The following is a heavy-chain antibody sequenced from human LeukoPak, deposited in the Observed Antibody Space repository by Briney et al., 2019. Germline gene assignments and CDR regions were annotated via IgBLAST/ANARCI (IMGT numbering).Heavy chain of an antibody. CDR2: ISTSGNTI. D-gene: IGHD3-10*01. Sequence: GGSLRLSCAASGFVFSGFGMNWVRQAPGKGLEWISYISTSGNTIYYTDSLKGRVTVSRDNAKNFLYLQMHSLRHDDTAVYYCARAMVRETLDYWGQGALVTVSS. CDR3: ARAMVRETLDY. CDR1: GFVFSGFG. V-gene: IGHV3-48*02. J-gene: IGHJ4*02.